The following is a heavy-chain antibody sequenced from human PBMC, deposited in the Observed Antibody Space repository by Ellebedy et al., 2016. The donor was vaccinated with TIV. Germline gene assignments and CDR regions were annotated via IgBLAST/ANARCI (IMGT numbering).Heavy chain of an antibody. CDR1: GFTFSAYA. CDR2: ISGSGHNT. CDR3: AKLRGATGSWYFDL. Sequence: GESLKISCAASGFTFSAYAMSWVRQAPGKGLEWVSTISGSGHNTYYADSVKGLFTISRDNSKNTLYLQMNSLSAEDTAVYYCAKLRGATGSWYFDLWGRGTLVPVSS. D-gene: IGHD1-26*01. J-gene: IGHJ2*01. V-gene: IGHV3-23*01.